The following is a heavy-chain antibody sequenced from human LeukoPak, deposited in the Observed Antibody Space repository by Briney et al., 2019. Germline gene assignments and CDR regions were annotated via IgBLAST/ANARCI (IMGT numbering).Heavy chain of an antibody. CDR1: GITFTSSS. V-gene: IGHV3-21*01. Sequence: GGSLRLSCAASGITFTSSSMTWVRQAPGKGLEWVSSISSSSSYIYFADSLKGRFTISRDNAKNSLYLQMNSLGAEDTAVYYCARADTTGGYYFDYWGQGTLVTVSS. J-gene: IGHJ4*02. CDR3: ARADTTGGYYFDY. D-gene: IGHD4-17*01. CDR2: ISSSSSYI.